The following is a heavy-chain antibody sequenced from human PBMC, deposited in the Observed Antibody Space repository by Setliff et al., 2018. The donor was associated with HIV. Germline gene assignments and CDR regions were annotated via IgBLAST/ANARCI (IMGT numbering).Heavy chain of an antibody. D-gene: IGHD2-15*01. V-gene: IGHV4-38-2*01. CDR2: IYHSGST. CDR1: GYSISSGYY. CDR3: ARHWVTRVAATVLDWFDP. J-gene: IGHJ5*02. Sequence: PSETLSLTCAVSGYSISSGYYWGWIRQPPGKGLEWIGSIYHSGSTYYNPSLKSRVTISVDTSKNQFSLKLSSVTAADTAVYYCARHWVTRVAATVLDWFDPWVPELSWSPSPQ.